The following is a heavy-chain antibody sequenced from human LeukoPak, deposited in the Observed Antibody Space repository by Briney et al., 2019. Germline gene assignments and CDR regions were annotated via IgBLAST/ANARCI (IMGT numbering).Heavy chain of an antibody. CDR1: RFTFSTYA. Sequence: GGSLRLSCAASRFTFSTYAMSWVLQAPGKGLEWVSTFSGSGGRTYYADSVKGRFTISRDNSKNTLYLQMNSLRAEDTAVYYCAKVTSSWNYFDYWGQGAPVTVSS. V-gene: IGHV3-23*01. CDR2: FSGSGGRT. CDR3: AKVTSSWNYFDY. D-gene: IGHD6-13*01. J-gene: IGHJ4*02.